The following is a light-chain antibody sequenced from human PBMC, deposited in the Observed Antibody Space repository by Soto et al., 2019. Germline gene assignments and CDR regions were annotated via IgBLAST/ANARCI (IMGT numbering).Light chain of an antibody. CDR1: QGVSSN. CDR2: DAS. J-gene: IGKJ1*01. CDR3: QQYGSSPWT. Sequence: IVMTQSPGTLSVSPGERVTLSCRASQGVSSNLAWYQQRPGQAPRLLIYDASTRATGVPARFSGGGSGTDFTLTISRLEPEDFAVYYCQQYGSSPWTFGQGTKVDIK. V-gene: IGKV3-20*01.